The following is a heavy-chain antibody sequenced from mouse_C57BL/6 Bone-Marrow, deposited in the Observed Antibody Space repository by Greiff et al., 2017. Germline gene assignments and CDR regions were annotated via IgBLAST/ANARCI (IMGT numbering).Heavy chain of an antibody. Sequence: QVTLKESGPGIVQPSQTLSLTCSFSGFSLSTSGMGVGWISQPTGKGLEWLVHIWWDDDKYYHPALKSRLPISKDTSKTQVFLKIANVDTADTATYYCGRIHDVAWCAYWGQGTLVTVSA. D-gene: IGHD2-12*01. CDR2: IWWDDDK. V-gene: IGHV8-8*01. J-gene: IGHJ3*01. CDR3: GRIHDVAWCAY. CDR1: GFSLSTSGMG.